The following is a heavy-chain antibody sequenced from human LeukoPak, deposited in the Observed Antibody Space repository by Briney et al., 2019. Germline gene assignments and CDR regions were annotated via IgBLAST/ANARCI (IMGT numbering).Heavy chain of an antibody. D-gene: IGHD2-15*01. J-gene: IGHJ4*02. CDR3: ARDKCGSAACTYDYFDY. Sequence: PGGSLRLSCAASGFTFSSYVMHWVRQAPGKGLEWVTVISFDGSNKYYADSVKGRFTISRDNSKNTLYLQMNSLRAEDTAVYYCARDKCGSAACTYDYFDYWGQGTLVTVSS. V-gene: IGHV3-30*04. CDR1: GFTFSSYV. CDR2: ISFDGSNK.